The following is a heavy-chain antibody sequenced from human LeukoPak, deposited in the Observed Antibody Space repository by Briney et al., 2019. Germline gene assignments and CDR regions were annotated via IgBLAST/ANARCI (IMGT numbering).Heavy chain of an antibody. CDR3: ASRRGSNRPFDY. J-gene: IGHJ4*02. D-gene: IGHD1-26*01. CDR1: GFTFSSYW. CDR2: IKQDGSEK. V-gene: IGHV3-7*01. Sequence: GGSLRLSCAASGFTFSSYWMSWVRQAPGKGLEWVANIKQDGSEKYYVDSVKGRFTISRDNAKNSLYLQMNSLTAEDSAAYYCASRRGSNRPFDYWGQGTLVTVSS.